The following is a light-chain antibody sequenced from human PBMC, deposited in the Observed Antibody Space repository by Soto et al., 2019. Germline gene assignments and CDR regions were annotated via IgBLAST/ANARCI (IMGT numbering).Light chain of an antibody. J-gene: IGKJ3*01. CDR2: QAS. V-gene: IGKV1-5*03. Sequence: DIQMTQSPSTLSASVGDRVTITCRASQSISSWLAWYQQKPGKAPKLLISQASSLESGVPPRFSGCGSGTEFTSTISSLQPDDFATYYCQQYNSYPLTFGPGTKVDIK. CDR1: QSISSW. CDR3: QQYNSYPLT.